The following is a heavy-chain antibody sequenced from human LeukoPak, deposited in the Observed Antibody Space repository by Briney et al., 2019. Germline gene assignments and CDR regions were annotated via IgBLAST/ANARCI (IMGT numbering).Heavy chain of an antibody. J-gene: IGHJ4*02. V-gene: IGHV3-48*01. CDR3: ARSYYDG. CDR2: ISSSSTI. CDR1: GFTFSSYS. Sequence: PGGSLRLSCAASGFTFSSYSMNWVRQAPGKGLEWVSYISSSSTIYYADSVKGRFTISRDNAKNSLYLQMNSLRAEDTAVYYCARSYYDGWGQGTLVTVPS. D-gene: IGHD3-22*01.